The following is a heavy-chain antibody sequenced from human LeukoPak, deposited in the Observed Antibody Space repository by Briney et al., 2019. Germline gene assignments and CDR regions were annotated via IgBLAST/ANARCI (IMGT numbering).Heavy chain of an antibody. D-gene: IGHD4-23*01. CDR3: ARVGSYGGNSVDSFDY. CDR1: GFTVSSNY. Sequence: GGSRRLSCAASGFTVSSNYMSWVRQAPGKGLEGVSVIYSGGSTYYADSVKGRFTISRDNSKNTLYLQMNSLRAEDTAVYYCARVGSYGGNSVDSFDYWGQGTLVTVSS. J-gene: IGHJ4*02. CDR2: IYSGGST. V-gene: IGHV3-53*01.